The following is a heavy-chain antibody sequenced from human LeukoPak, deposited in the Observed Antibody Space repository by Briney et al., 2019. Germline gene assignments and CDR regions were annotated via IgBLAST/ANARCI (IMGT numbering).Heavy chain of an antibody. CDR1: GYSISSGYY. V-gene: IGHV4-38-2*02. Sequence: PSETLSLTCTVSGYSISSGYYWGWIRQPPGKGLEWIGSIYHSGSTYYNPSLKSRVTISVDTSKNQFSLKLSSVTAADTAVYYCARVRDYDFWSGYYLDYYMDVWGKGTTVTVSS. J-gene: IGHJ6*03. D-gene: IGHD3-3*01. CDR3: ARVRDYDFWSGYYLDYYMDV. CDR2: IYHSGST.